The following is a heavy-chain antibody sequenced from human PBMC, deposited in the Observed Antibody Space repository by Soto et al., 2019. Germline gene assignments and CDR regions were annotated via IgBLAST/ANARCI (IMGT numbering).Heavy chain of an antibody. CDR2: INHSGST. V-gene: IGHV4-34*01. Sequence: SETLSLTCAVYGGSFSGYYWSWIRQPPGKGLEWIGEINHSGSTNYNPSLKSRVTISVDTSKNQFSLKLSSVTAADTAVYYCARARGYCSSTRCFLWFDPWGQGTLVTVSS. J-gene: IGHJ5*02. CDR1: GGSFSGYY. CDR3: ARARGYCSSTRCFLWFDP. D-gene: IGHD2-2*01.